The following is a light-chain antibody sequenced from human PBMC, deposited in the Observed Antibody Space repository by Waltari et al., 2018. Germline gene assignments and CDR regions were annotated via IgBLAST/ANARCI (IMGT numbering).Light chain of an antibody. CDR3: ATWDDSLNGV. V-gene: IGLV1-44*01. CDR1: SSNIGRNT. J-gene: IGLJ3*02. Sequence: QYVLTQPPSASGTPGQRVTISCSGSSSNIGRNTLNWYQQLPGSTPKLLIYNNNQRPSGVPDRFSAARSVTSASLAISGLQSEDEADYYCATWDDSLNGVFGGGTKLTVL. CDR2: NNN.